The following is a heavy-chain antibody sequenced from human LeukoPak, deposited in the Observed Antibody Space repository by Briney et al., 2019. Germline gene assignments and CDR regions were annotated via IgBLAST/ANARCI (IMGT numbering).Heavy chain of an antibody. CDR3: ARGPREADPGILGYSYYYYGMDV. J-gene: IGHJ6*02. CDR1: GGSFSGYY. D-gene: IGHD2-15*01. V-gene: IGHV4-34*01. Sequence: SETLSLTCAVYGGSFSGYYWSWIRQPPGKGLEWIGEINHSGSTNYNPSLKSRVTISVDTSKNQFSLKLNAVTVADTAVYYCARGPREADPGILGYSYYYYGMDVWGQGTTVTVSS. CDR2: INHSGST.